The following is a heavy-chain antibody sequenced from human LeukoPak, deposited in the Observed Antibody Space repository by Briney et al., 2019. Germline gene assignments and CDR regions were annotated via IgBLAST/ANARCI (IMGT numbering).Heavy chain of an antibody. V-gene: IGHV3-23*01. CDR3: ATYRQVLLPFES. Sequence: GGSLRLSCAASGFTFSTFAMIWVRQPPGKGLEWVSSIFPSGGEIHYADSVRGRFTISRDNSKSTLSLQMNSLRDEDTAIYYCATYRQVLLPFESWGQGTLVTVSS. CDR2: IFPSGGEI. J-gene: IGHJ4*02. CDR1: GFTFSTFA. D-gene: IGHD2-8*02.